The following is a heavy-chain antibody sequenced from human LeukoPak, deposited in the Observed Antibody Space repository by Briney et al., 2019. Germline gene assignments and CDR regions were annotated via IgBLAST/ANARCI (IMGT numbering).Heavy chain of an antibody. Sequence: GGSLRLSCAASGLPFSNYEMNWVRQAPGKGLEWISYTTSTGFTKYYADSVRGRFTISRHNAKNSLYLQMNSLRAEDTAVYYCARGFCSGGTCYFLIAFDYWGQGTLVTVPS. D-gene: IGHD2-15*01. CDR3: ARGFCSGGTCYFLIAFDY. CDR1: GLPFSNYE. J-gene: IGHJ4*02. V-gene: IGHV3-48*03. CDR2: TTSTGFTK.